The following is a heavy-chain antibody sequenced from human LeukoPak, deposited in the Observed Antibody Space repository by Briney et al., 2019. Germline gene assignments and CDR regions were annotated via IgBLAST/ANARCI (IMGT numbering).Heavy chain of an antibody. J-gene: IGHJ6*03. CDR1: GFTFSSYG. Sequence: GSSLRLSCAASGFTFSSYGIHWVRQAPGKGLEWVAVVSYDGSEKYYADSVKGRLTISRDKSKNTVSLQMNSLRAEDTAVYYCARDAYCSSTSCYLDVWGKGTTVTVSS. CDR3: ARDAYCSSTSCYLDV. V-gene: IGHV3-30*03. D-gene: IGHD2-2*01. CDR2: VSYDGSEK.